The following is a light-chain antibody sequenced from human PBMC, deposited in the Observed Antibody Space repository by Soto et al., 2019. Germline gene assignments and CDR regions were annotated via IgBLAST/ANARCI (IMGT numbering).Light chain of an antibody. Sequence: EIVLTQSPATLSLSPGERATLSCRASQSVSSYLAWYQQKPGQAPRLLIYDASNRATGIAARFSGSVSVTDFTLTISSLEPEDFPVYYCQPSNNWPTFGGGTNVEIK. V-gene: IGKV3-11*01. CDR3: QPSNNWPT. J-gene: IGKJ4*01. CDR1: QSVSSY. CDR2: DAS.